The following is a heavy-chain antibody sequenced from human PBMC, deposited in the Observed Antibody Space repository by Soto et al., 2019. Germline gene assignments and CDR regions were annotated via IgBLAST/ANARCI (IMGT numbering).Heavy chain of an antibody. CDR3: ARLGGFYQSLDS. CDR1: GGSISSYY. CDR2: IYYTGTT. Sequence: PSETLSLTCTVSGGSISSYYWIWIRQPPGKGLEWIGYIYYTGTTTYNPSIKSRVTISVDSSKNQFSLNLTSVSAADTAVYYCARLGGFYQSLDSWGQGTLVTVS. J-gene: IGHJ5*01. D-gene: IGHD3-22*01. V-gene: IGHV4-59*08.